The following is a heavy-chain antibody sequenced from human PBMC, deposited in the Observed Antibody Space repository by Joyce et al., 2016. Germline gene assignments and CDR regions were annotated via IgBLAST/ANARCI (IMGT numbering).Heavy chain of an antibody. CDR2: ISSRSTLI. J-gene: IGHJ5*02. Sequence: VESGGGLVKPGEPLRLSCVGSGFPFGPQSRTWVRQAPGKELEWVACISSRSTLIAYAASVKGRFTISRDNAKDSLYLQMESLRVEDTAVYYCAREIGGNTLKSHWFHPWGQGTAVTVSS. CDR1: GFPFGPQS. CDR3: AREIGGNTLKSHWFHP. V-gene: IGHV3-21*01. D-gene: IGHD1/OR15-1a*01.